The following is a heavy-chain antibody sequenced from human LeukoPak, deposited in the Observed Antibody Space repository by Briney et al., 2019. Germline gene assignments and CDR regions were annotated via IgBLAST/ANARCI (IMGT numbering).Heavy chain of an antibody. CDR3: ARDLGGAYGGPFDY. Sequence: GASVKVSCKASGGTFSSYAISWVRQAPGQGLEWMGRIIPILGIANYAQKFQGRVTITADKSTSTAYMELSSLRSEDTAVYYCARDLGGAYGGPFDYWGQGTLVTVSS. J-gene: IGHJ4*02. V-gene: IGHV1-69*04. CDR1: GGTFSSYA. CDR2: IIPILGIA. D-gene: IGHD4-23*01.